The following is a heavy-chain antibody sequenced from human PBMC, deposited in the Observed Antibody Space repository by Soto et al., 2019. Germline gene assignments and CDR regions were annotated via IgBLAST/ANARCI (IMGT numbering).Heavy chain of an antibody. CDR2: IIPKFVTP. D-gene: IGHD1-7*01. V-gene: IGHV1-69*01. CDR3: AIGAEGVGYNWKYVPFDL. CDR1: GGTFSSHV. J-gene: IGHJ4*02. Sequence: QVQLVQSGAEVKKPGSSVRVSCKTSGGTFSSHVFSWVRQAPGQGLEWMGGIIPKFVTPNSAQRFQDRVTITADESTSTVYMELSSLRPEDTAVYYCAIGAEGVGYNWKYVPFDLWGQGTLVTVSS.